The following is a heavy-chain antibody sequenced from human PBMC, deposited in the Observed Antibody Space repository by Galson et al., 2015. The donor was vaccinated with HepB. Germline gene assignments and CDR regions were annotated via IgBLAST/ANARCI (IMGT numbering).Heavy chain of an antibody. V-gene: IGHV3-21*01. CDR3: ARTYYDSTGFSKNWYFDL. J-gene: IGHJ2*01. Sequence: SLRLSCAASGFTFSSYSMNWVRQAPGKGLEWVSSISRSSSYIYYADSVKGRFTISRDNAKNSLYLQMGSLRAEDMAVYYCARTYYDSTGFSKNWYFDLWGRGTLVTVSS. CDR1: GFTFSSYS. D-gene: IGHD3-22*01. CDR2: ISRSSSYI.